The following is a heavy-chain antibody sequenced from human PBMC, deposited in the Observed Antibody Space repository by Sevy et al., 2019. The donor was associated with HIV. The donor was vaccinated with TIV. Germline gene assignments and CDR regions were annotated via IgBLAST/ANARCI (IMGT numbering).Heavy chain of an antibody. D-gene: IGHD3-9*01. CDR2: ISYDGGKK. V-gene: IGHV3-30*18. CDR3: AKDLYYDILTGDATDAFDM. J-gene: IGHJ3*02. Sequence: GGSLRLSCAVSGFTFNAYDMHWVRQAPGKGLEYMALISYDGGKKYYADSVKGRFTISRDNSENTLYLQMNNLRAEDTAEYYCAKDLYYDILTGDATDAFDMWGQGTMVTVSS. CDR1: GFTFNAYD.